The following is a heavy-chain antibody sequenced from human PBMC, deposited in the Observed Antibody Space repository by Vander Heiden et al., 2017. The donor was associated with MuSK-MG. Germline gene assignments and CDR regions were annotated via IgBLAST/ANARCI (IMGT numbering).Heavy chain of an antibody. CDR2: ISWNSGGI. CDR1: GFTFDDYA. CDR3: VKGFRYYYYMDV. J-gene: IGHJ6*03. Sequence: EVQLVESGGGLVQPGRSLRLSCAASGFTFDDYAMHWVRQAPGKGLEWVSGISWNSGGIGYADSVKGRFTISRDNAKNSLYLQMNSLRPEDTALYYCVKGFRYYYYMDVWGKGTTVTVSS. V-gene: IGHV3-9*01.